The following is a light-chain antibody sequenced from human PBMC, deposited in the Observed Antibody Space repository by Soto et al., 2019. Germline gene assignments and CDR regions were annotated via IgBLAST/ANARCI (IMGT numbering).Light chain of an antibody. J-gene: IGLJ3*02. V-gene: IGLV2-8*01. CDR2: EVS. CDR1: SSDVGGYNY. CDR3: NSYAGSNNWV. Sequence: QSALTQPASVSGSPGQSITISCTGTSSDVGGYNYVSWYQQHPGKAPKRMIYEVSKRPSGVPDRFSGSKSGNTASLTVSGLQAEDEADYYCNSYAGSNNWVFGGGTKLTVL.